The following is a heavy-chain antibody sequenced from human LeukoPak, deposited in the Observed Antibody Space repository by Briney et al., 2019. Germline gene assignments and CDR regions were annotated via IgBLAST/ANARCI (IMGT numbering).Heavy chain of an antibody. CDR2: INHSGST. V-gene: IGHV4-34*01. CDR3: ARGLGYYDSSGYRYYFDY. CDR1: GGSFSGYY. Sequence: PSETLSLTCAVSGGSFSGYYWSWIRQPPGKGLEWIGEINHSGSTNYNPSLKSRVTISVDTSKNQFSLKLSSVTAADTAVYYCARGLGYYDSSGYRYYFDYWGQGTLVTVSS. J-gene: IGHJ4*02. D-gene: IGHD3-22*01.